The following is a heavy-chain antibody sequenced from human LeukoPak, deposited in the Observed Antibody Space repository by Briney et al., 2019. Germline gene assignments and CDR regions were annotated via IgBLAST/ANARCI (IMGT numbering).Heavy chain of an antibody. CDR3: ERGKGGSWSRPLDY. Sequence: PGGSLRLSCGACGFTFSSYYMHGVRQAIGKGLEWVSGIGTAGDTYYPGSVKGRFTISRENAKNSLYLQMNSLRTGETAVYYCERGKGGSWSRPLDYWGQGTLVTVYS. V-gene: IGHV3-13*01. CDR1: GFTFSSYY. J-gene: IGHJ4*02. D-gene: IGHD6-13*01. CDR2: IGTAGDT.